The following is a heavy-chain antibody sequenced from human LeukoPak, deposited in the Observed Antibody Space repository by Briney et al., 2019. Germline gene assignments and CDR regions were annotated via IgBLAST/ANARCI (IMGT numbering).Heavy chain of an antibody. CDR2: ISSSGSTI. CDR3: ARDCSSTSCYQAFDY. Sequence: SGGSLRLSCAASGFTFSSYEMNWVRQAPGKGLEWVSYISSSGSTIYYADSVKGRFTISRDNAKNSLYLQMNSLRAEDTAVYYCARDCSSTSCYQAFDYWGQGTLVTVSS. J-gene: IGHJ4*02. D-gene: IGHD2-2*01. CDR1: GFTFSSYE. V-gene: IGHV3-48*03.